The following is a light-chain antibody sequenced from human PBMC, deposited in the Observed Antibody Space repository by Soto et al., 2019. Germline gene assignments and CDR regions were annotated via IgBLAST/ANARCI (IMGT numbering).Light chain of an antibody. CDR3: QQYNNLPWT. V-gene: IGKV3-15*01. J-gene: IGKJ1*01. CDR2: GAS. Sequence: STTTLSVSLGGRATLSCRAMQSSSSTLAWYQQKPGQAPRLLIHGASTRAPGFPDRFSGSGSGTDFTLTISSLQSEDFAVYYCQQYNNLPWTFGEGTKVDIK. CDR1: QSSSST.